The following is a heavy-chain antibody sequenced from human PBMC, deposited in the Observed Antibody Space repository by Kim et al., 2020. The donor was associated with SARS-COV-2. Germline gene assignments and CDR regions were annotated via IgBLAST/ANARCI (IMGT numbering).Heavy chain of an antibody. CDR3: ARVRVDTGWFFDY. Sequence: SETLSLTCTVSGGSISSYYWGWIRQPPGKGLEWIGYIYYSGSTNYNPSLKSRVTISVDTSKNQFSLKLNSVTAADTAVYYCARVRVDTGWFFDYWGQGTLVTVSS. V-gene: IGHV4-59*08. J-gene: IGHJ4*02. D-gene: IGHD5-18*01. CDR1: GGSISSYY. CDR2: IYYSGST.